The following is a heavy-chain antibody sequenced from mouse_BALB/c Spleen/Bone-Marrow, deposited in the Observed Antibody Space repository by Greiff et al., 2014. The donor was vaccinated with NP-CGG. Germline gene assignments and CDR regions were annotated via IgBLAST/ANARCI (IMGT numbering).Heavy chain of an antibody. CDR3: ARRVTFRATSYAMDY. CDR1: AYTFTDYT. D-gene: IGHD3-1*01. Sequence: VNVVESGAELARPGASVKMSCKASAYTFTDYTVHWVKQRPGQGLEWIGYINPSSGYTNYNQIFKDKATLTADKSSSTAYMQLSSLTSEDSAVYYCARRVTFRATSYAMDYWGQGNSVTVSS. V-gene: IGHV1-4*01. J-gene: IGHJ4*01. CDR2: INPSSGYT.